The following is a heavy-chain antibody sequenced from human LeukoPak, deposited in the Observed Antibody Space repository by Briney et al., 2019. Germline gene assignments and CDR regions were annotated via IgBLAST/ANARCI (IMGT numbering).Heavy chain of an antibody. V-gene: IGHV1-18*01. CDR2: ISAYKGHT. D-gene: IGHD1-26*01. CDR3: ARDLGGSYYGIFDY. CDR1: GYTFTKYG. J-gene: IGHJ4*02. Sequence: ASVKVSCKASGYTFTKYGISWVRQAPGQGLEWMGWISAYKGHTDYAQRLQDRVTMTTDTSTNTAYMELRSLRSDDTAVYYCARDLGGSYYGIFDYWSQGTLVTVSS.